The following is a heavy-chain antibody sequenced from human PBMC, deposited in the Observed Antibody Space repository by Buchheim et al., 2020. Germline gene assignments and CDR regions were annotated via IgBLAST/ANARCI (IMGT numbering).Heavy chain of an antibody. CDR1: GFTFSSYA. D-gene: IGHD3-22*01. V-gene: IGHV3-30*04. J-gene: IGHJ4*02. CDR2: ISYDGSNI. Sequence: QVQLVESGGGVVQPGRSLRLSCAASGFTFSSYAMHWVRQAPGKGLEWVAVISYDGSNIYYADSVKGRFTISRDNSKNTLYLQMNSLRAEDTAVYYCARAIYYDSSGGSDYWGQGTL. CDR3: ARAIYYDSSGGSDY.